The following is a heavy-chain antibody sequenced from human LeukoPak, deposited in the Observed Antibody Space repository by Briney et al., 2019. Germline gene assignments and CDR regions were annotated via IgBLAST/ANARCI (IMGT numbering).Heavy chain of an antibody. D-gene: IGHD6-19*01. CDR2: TYYRSKWYN. V-gene: IGHV6-1*01. Sequence: SQTLSLTCAISGDSVSSXSAAWNWIRQSPSRGLEXXGRTYYRSKWYNDYAVSVKSRITINPDTSKNQFSLQLNSVTPEDTAVYYCARDLGVAGILGYWGQGTLVTVSS. J-gene: IGHJ4*02. CDR3: ARDLGVAGILGY. CDR1: GDSVSSXSAA.